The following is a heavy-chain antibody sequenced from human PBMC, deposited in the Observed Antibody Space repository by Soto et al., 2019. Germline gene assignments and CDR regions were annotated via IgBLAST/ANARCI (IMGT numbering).Heavy chain of an antibody. V-gene: IGHV1-24*01. CDR2: FDPEDGET. Sequence: ASVKVSCKVSGYTLTELSMHWVRQAPGKGLEWMGGFDPEDGETIYAQKFQGRVTMTEDTSTDTAYMEMSSLRSEDTDVYYCATDLARGPIVTAEYFKHWGQGTRVTVSS. D-gene: IGHD3-16*02. J-gene: IGHJ1*01. CDR1: GYTLTELS. CDR3: ATDLARGPIVTAEYFKH.